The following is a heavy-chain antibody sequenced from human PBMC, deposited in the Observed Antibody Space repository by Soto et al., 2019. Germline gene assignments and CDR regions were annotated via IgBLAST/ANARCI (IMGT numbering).Heavy chain of an antibody. J-gene: IGHJ5*02. Sequence: QITLKESGPTLVKPTQTITLTCTFSGFSLTTSGVGVGWIRQPPGTALEPLALIYWADDKRYSPSLKGRLTIAKDTSKNQVVLTMTNMDTADTATYFCAHRTTTVTWWFDPWGQGTLVTVSS. D-gene: IGHD4-17*01. CDR3: AHRTTTVTWWFDP. CDR1: GFSLTTSGVG. CDR2: IYWADDK. V-gene: IGHV2-5*02.